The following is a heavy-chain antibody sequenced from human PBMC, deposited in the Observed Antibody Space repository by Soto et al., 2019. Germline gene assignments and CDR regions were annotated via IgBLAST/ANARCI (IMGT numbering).Heavy chain of an antibody. V-gene: IGHV3-23*01. CDR3: AKDDTVTTWFAEYFQH. CDR2: ISGSGGST. J-gene: IGHJ1*01. Sequence: PGGSLRLSCAASGFTFSSYAMSWVRQAPGKGLEWVSAISGSGGSTYYADSVKGRFTISRDNSKNTLYLQMNSLRAEDTAVYYCAKDDTVTTWFAEYFQHWGQGTLVTVSS. CDR1: GFTFSSYA. D-gene: IGHD4-17*01.